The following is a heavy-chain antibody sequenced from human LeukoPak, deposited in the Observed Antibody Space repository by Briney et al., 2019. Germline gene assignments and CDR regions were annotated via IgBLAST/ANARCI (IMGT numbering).Heavy chain of an antibody. CDR1: GFTFSSYA. CDR3: ARDQGSGRTYYYGMDV. Sequence: GGSLRLSCAASGFTFSSYAMHWVRQAPGKGLQWVAVISYDGGNKYYADSVKGRFTISRDSSKNTLYLQMNSLRAEDTAVYYCARDQGSGRTYYYGMDVWGQGTTVTVSS. J-gene: IGHJ6*02. D-gene: IGHD3-10*01. CDR2: ISYDGGNK. V-gene: IGHV3-30-3*01.